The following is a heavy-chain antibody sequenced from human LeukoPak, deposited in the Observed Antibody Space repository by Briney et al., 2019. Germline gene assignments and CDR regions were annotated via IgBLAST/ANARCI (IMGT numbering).Heavy chain of an antibody. CDR1: GYSISSGYF. Sequence: PSQTLSLTCAVSGYSISSGYFWAWIRQPPGKELEWIGSISHSGSSYSKPSLKSRVIISVDTSNNQFSLKLTSVTAADTATYYCARDGYYYDGSFEYWGQGIRVAVSS. CDR2: ISHSGSS. D-gene: IGHD3-22*01. V-gene: IGHV4-38-2*02. J-gene: IGHJ4*02. CDR3: ARDGYYYDGSFEY.